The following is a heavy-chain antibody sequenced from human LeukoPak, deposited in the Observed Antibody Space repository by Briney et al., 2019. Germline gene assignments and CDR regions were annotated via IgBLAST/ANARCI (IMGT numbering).Heavy chain of an antibody. CDR1: GFTFTSSA. J-gene: IGHJ3*02. V-gene: IGHV1-58*01. CDR2: IVVGSGNT. Sequence: GASVKVSCKASGFTFTSSAVQWVRQARGQRLEWIGWIVVGSGNTNYAQKFQERVTITRDMSTSTAYMELSSLRSEDTAVYYCAADPGYGGNFWGHRAFDIWGQGTMVTVSS. D-gene: IGHD4-23*01. CDR3: AADPGYGGNFWGHRAFDI.